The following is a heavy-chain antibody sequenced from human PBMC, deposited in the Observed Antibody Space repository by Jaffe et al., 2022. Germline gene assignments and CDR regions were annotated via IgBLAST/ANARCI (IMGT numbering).Heavy chain of an antibody. Sequence: QVQLVQSGAEVKKPGSSVKVSCKASGGTFSNYGISWVRQAPGQGLEWIGGMIFMFKIPKYAQKFQGRATITTDDESTTTAYMELSSLRSEDTAVYYCARGRPLVPYDYFYMDVWGKGTTVTVSS. D-gene: IGHD2-8*02. CDR2: MIFMFKIP. CDR1: GGTFSNYG. V-gene: IGHV1-69*05. J-gene: IGHJ6*03. CDR3: ARGRPLVPYDYFYMDV.